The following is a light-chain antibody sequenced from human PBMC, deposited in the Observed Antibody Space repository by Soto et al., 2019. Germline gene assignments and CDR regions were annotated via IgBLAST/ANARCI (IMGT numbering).Light chain of an antibody. CDR1: SSDVGGYNH. Sequence: QSALTQPVSVSGSPGQSITISCTGTSSDVGGYNHVAWYQQFPGKTPKLIIYEVTYRPSGVSHRFSASKSGNTASLTISGLQAEDEADYYCISYTGSSTSYVFGTGTKVTVL. CDR3: ISYTGSSTSYV. V-gene: IGLV2-14*01. J-gene: IGLJ1*01. CDR2: EVT.